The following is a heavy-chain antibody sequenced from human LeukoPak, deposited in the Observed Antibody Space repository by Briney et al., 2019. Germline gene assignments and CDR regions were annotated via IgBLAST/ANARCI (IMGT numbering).Heavy chain of an antibody. J-gene: IGHJ4*02. D-gene: IGHD2-21*02. Sequence: SGGSLRLSCAASGFTFSNAWMSWVRQAPGKGLEWVGRIKSKTDGGTTDYAAPVKGRFTISRGDSKNTLYLQMNSLKTEDTAVYYCTCIGGGDCYDFDFWGQGTLVTVSS. CDR2: IKSKTDGGTT. CDR1: GFTFSNAW. CDR3: TCIGGGDCYDFDF. V-gene: IGHV3-15*01.